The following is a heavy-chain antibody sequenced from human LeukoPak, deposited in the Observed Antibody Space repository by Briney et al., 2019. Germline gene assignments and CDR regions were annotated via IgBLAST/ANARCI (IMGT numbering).Heavy chain of an antibody. V-gene: IGHV3-15*01. J-gene: IGHJ4*02. CDR1: GFTFSSYW. D-gene: IGHD1-26*01. Sequence: GGSLRLSCAASGFTFSSYWMSWVRQAPGKGLEWVGRIKSKTDGATIDYAAPVKGRFTISRDDSRNMVFLQMDSLKTEDTAVYYCTTKRVGAPAFDYWGQGTLVTVSS. CDR2: IKSKTDGATI. CDR3: TTKRVGAPAFDY.